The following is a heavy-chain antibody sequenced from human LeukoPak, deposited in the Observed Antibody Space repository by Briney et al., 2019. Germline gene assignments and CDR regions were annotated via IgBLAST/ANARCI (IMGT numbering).Heavy chain of an antibody. J-gene: IGHJ4*02. Sequence: SETLSLTCSVSGDSVSRSDSYWDWIRQPPGKGLEWIGTIYYSGRTYYSPSLKSRVTMSVDPSNNQFSLKLSSVTAADTAVYYCARRATDFDYWGQGTLVTVSS. CDR1: GDSVSRSDSY. CDR3: ARRATDFDY. V-gene: IGHV4-39*01. CDR2: IYYSGRT.